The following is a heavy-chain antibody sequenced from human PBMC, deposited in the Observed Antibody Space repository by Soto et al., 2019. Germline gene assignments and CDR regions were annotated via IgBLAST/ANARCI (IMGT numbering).Heavy chain of an antibody. CDR2: IYYSVST. V-gene: IGHV4-39*01. D-gene: IGHD3-10*01. Sequence: PSATLSLTCPVSGGSLGSSSHYWGWTRKPPGKGLEWIGSIYYSVSTYYNPSLKSRFTISVDTSKNQFALKLCSVPDADTAVYYGASATAFGESSEHNWFDPWGQGT. CDR1: GGSLGSSSHY. CDR3: ASATAFGESSEHNWFDP. J-gene: IGHJ5*02.